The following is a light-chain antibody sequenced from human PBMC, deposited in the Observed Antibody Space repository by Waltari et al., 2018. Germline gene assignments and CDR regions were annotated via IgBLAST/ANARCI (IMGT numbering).Light chain of an antibody. J-gene: IGKJ2*01. CDR2: EAS. CDR3: QHYNNYRYT. CDR1: QRISRW. Sequence: DIQMTQSPSTLAAAVGDRVTITCRASQRISRWLAWDQQKPGKAPKLLISEASTLKSGVPSRFSGSGSGTEFILTITSLQRDDFATYFCQHYNNYRYTVGQGTKLEI. V-gene: IGKV1-5*03.